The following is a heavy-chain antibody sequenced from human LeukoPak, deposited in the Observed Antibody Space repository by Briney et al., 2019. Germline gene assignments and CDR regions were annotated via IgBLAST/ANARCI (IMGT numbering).Heavy chain of an antibody. J-gene: IGHJ5*02. CDR1: GGSFSGYY. V-gene: IGHV4-34*01. CDR3: ARGGSITIFGVVIISDWFDP. CDR2: INHSGST. D-gene: IGHD3-3*01. Sequence: SETLSLTCAVYGGSFSGYYWSWIRQPPGKGLEWIGEINHSGSTNYNPSLKSRVTISVDTSKNQFSLKLSSVTAADTAVYYCARGGSITIFGVVIISDWFDPWGQGTLVTVSS.